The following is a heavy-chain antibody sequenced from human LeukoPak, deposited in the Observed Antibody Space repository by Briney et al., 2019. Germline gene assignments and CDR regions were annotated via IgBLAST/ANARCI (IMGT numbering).Heavy chain of an antibody. CDR3: ARASSIAAAGPYLFDY. J-gene: IGHJ4*02. V-gene: IGHV5-51*01. CDR1: GYSFTSYW. D-gene: IGHD6-13*01. Sequence: GESLKISCKGSGYSFTSYWIGWVRQMPGKGLGWMGIIYPGDSDTRYSPSFQGQVTISADKSISTAYLQWSSLKASDTAMYYCARASSIAAAGPYLFDYWGQGTLVTVSS. CDR2: IYPGDSDT.